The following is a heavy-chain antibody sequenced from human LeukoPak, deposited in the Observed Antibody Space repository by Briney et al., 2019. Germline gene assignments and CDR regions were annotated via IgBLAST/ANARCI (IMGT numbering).Heavy chain of an antibody. V-gene: IGHV3-30*04. CDR3: AKDIDSSGYFSLPIDY. CDR2: ISYDGSNK. J-gene: IGHJ4*02. D-gene: IGHD3-22*01. CDR1: GFTFSSYA. Sequence: GGSLRLSCAASGFTFSSYAMHWVRQAPGKGLEWVAVISYDGSNKYYADSVKGRFTISRDNSKNTLYLQMNSLRAEDTAVYYCAKDIDSSGYFSLPIDYWGQGTLVTVSS.